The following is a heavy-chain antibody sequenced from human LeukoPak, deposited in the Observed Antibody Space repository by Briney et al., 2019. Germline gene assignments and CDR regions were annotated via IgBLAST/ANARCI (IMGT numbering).Heavy chain of an antibody. V-gene: IGHV1-18*01. CDR1: GYTFTNYG. CDR2: ITAYSDNT. J-gene: IGHJ4*02. CDR3: ASGYSYRFYFDF. D-gene: IGHD5-12*01. Sequence: ASVRVSCKASGYTFTNYGITWVRQAPGQGLEWMGWITAYSDNTNYAQKFQGRITMTTDTSTSTAYMELRSLTSDDTAVYYCASGYSYRFYFDFWGQGTLVTVSS.